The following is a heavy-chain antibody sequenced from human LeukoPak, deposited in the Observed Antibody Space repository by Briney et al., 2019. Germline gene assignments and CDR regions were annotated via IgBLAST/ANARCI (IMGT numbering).Heavy chain of an antibody. V-gene: IGHV3-23*01. CDR1: GFTFDSYG. CDR2: ISGSGVYT. J-gene: IGHJ4*02. CDR3: AKAAKGIAAAGTFGYYFDY. D-gene: IGHD6-13*01. Sequence: PGGSLRLSCAASGFTFDSYGMNWVRQAPGKGLEWVSGISGSGVYTYYADSVKGRFTISRDNSKNTLYLVMNSLRVDDTAVYYCAKAAKGIAAAGTFGYYFDYWGQGTLVTVSS.